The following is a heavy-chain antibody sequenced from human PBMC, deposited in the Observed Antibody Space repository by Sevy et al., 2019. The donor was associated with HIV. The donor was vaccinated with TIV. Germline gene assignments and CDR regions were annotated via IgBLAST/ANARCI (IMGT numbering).Heavy chain of an antibody. D-gene: IGHD3-22*01. Sequence: GGSLRLSCAASGFTFYNYAMNWVRQAPGKGLEWVSTIFRSGENTYYADSVKARFTISRDNSKNTLYLQMNRLRTEDRALYYCAGARYDSSGSFNAFDIWGQGTMVTVSS. J-gene: IGHJ3*02. CDR2: IFRSGENT. V-gene: IGHV3-23*01. CDR3: AGARYDSSGSFNAFDI. CDR1: GFTFYNYA.